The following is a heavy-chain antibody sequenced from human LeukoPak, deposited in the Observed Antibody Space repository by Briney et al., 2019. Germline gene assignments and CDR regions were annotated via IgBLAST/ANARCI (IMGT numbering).Heavy chain of an antibody. Sequence: PGGSLRLSCAASGFTVSSNYMSWVRQAPGKGLEWVSVIYSGGNTYYADSVKGRFTISRDNSKNTLYLQMNSLRAEDTAVYYCARDHYYGSGSLGYYMDVWGKGTTVTVS. CDR2: IYSGGNT. CDR3: ARDHYYGSGSLGYYMDV. CDR1: GFTVSSNY. J-gene: IGHJ6*03. D-gene: IGHD3-10*01. V-gene: IGHV3-53*01.